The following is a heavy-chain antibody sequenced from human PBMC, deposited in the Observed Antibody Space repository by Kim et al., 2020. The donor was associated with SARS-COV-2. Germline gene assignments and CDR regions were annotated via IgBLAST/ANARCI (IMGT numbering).Heavy chain of an antibody. V-gene: IGHV4-59*08. D-gene: IGHD4-17*01. CDR3: AKAPTGHYSYMDV. CDR1: GGSISSYY. Sequence: SETLSLTCTVSGGSISSYYWSWIRQPPGKGLEWIGSIYYSGSTRSTNYNSSLQSRVAISVDTSQNQFSLQLSSVTAAATAVYYFAKAPTGHYSYMDVWG. J-gene: IGHJ6*03. CDR2: IYYSGSTRST.